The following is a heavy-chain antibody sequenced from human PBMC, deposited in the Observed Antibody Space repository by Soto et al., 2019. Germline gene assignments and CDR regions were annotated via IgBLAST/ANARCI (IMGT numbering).Heavy chain of an antibody. J-gene: IGHJ6*02. CDR1: GGTFSSYT. CDR2: IITYNGIA. V-gene: IGHV1-69*04. Sequence: GASVKVSCKASGGTFSSYTISWVRQAPGQGLEWMGRIITYNGIANYAQSFQGRLTFTTDTSTTTAYMELRSLRSDDTAVYYCARDPYHVLMVNAPNLYGMDVWGQGTTVTVSS. D-gene: IGHD2-8*01. CDR3: ARDPYHVLMVNAPNLYGMDV.